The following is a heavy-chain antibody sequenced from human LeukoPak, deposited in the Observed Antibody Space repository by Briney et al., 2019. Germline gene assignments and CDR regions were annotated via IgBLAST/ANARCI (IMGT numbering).Heavy chain of an antibody. CDR3: AKDIGSHIVVVTALDY. J-gene: IGHJ4*02. Sequence: GGSLRLSCAASGFTFSDYYMSWIRQAPGKGLEWVSSISSSATYTYYADSVKGRFTISRDNAKNSLYLQMNSLRAEDTALYYCAKDIGSHIVVVTALDYWGQGTLVTVSS. CDR2: ISSSATYT. V-gene: IGHV3-11*05. CDR1: GFTFSDYY. D-gene: IGHD2-21*02.